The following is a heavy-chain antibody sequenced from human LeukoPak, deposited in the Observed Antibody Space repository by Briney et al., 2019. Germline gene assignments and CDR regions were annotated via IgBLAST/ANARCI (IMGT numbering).Heavy chain of an antibody. CDR2: IYYSGST. CDR3: AREGEIEGTFDD. J-gene: IGHJ4*02. Sequence: PSQTLSLTCTVSGGSISSGGYYWSWIRQHPGKGLEWIGYIYYSGSTYYNPSLKSRVTISVDTSKNQFSLKLSSVTAADTAVYYCAREGEIEGTFDDWSQGTLVTVSS. D-gene: IGHD5-24*01. V-gene: IGHV4-31*03. CDR1: GGSISSGGYY.